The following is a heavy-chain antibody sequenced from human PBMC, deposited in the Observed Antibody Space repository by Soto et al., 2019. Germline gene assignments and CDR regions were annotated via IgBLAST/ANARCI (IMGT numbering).Heavy chain of an antibody. CDR1: GDSIRKYY. CDR3: ARDLNIPSSPYNWFDP. CDR2: IYYTGST. Sequence: SETLSLTCTVSGDSIRKYYWSWIRQPPGKGLEWIGYIYYTGSTNYNPSLMSRVTLSVDTSKNQFSLKLRSVTAADTAMYYCARDLNIPSSPYNWFDPWGQGTLVTVSS. J-gene: IGHJ5*02. D-gene: IGHD2-2*02. V-gene: IGHV4-59*01.